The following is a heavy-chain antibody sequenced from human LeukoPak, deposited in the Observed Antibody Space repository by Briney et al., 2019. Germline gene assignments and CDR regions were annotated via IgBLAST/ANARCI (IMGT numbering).Heavy chain of an antibody. J-gene: IGHJ4*02. V-gene: IGHV3-23*01. CDR1: GFTFSSYA. CDR2: ISGSGGST. CDR3: AKDPFYSSVWADY. Sequence: GRSLRLSCAASGFTFSSYAMSWVRQAPGKGLEWVSAISGSGGSTYYADSVKGRFTISRDTSKNTLYLQMNSLRAEDTAVYYCAKDPFYSSVWADYWGQGTLVTVSS. D-gene: IGHD6-19*01.